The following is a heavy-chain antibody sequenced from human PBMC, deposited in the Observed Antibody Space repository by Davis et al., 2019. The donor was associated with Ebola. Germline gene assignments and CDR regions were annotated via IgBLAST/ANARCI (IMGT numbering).Heavy chain of an antibody. V-gene: IGHV4-59*08. J-gene: IGHJ4*02. D-gene: IGHD4-17*01. Sequence: MPSETLSLTCTVSGGSISSYYWSWIRQPPGKGLEWIGYIYYSGSTNYNPSLKSRASISVDSSRNQFSLRLTSVTAADTALYYCARAWDGDYHLDYWGQGTLVTVSS. CDR1: GGSISSYY. CDR3: ARAWDGDYHLDY. CDR2: IYYSGST.